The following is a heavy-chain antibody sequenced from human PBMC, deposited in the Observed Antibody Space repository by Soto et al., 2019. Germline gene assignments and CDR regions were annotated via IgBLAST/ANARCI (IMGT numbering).Heavy chain of an antibody. CDR2: MSPNSGNA. D-gene: IGHD2-2*01. J-gene: IGHJ4*02. CDR3: ARGPRCISISCPYYFDY. V-gene: IGHV1-8*02. Sequence: ASVKVSCKASGYTFTSYGISWVRQAPGQGLEWMGWMSPNSGNANYAQKFQGRVTMTRNTSISTAYMELSSLRSEDTAVYYCARGPRCISISCPYYFDYWGQGTLVTVSS. CDR1: GYTFTSYG.